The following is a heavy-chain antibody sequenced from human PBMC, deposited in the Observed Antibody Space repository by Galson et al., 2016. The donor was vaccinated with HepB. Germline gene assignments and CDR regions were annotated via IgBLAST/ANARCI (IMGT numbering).Heavy chain of an antibody. CDR1: GFTFSSNA. CDR2: ISGTGSAT. Sequence: SLRLSCAASGFTFSSNAMSWVRQAPGKGLEWVSGISGTGSATYYADAVTGRFTISRDNSKNTLYLQMINLRAEDTAIYYCARCLQDITGDDAFDIWGRGTMGTVSP. CDR3: ARCLQDITGDDAFDI. J-gene: IGHJ3*02. D-gene: IGHD1-14*01. V-gene: IGHV3-23*01.